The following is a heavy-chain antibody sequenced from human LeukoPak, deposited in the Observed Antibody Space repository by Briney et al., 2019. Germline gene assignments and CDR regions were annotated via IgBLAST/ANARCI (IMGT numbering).Heavy chain of an antibody. CDR3: ARISSDSISYYDH. Sequence: GGALRLSCAGSGITFSTYWMHWVRQAPGKGLVWVSRINSEGSTISYADSVKGRFTISRDNAKNTLFLQMNSLRAEDTAVYYCARISSDSISYYDHWGQGTLVTVSS. CDR2: INSEGSTI. CDR1: GITFSTYW. J-gene: IGHJ4*02. D-gene: IGHD3-22*01. V-gene: IGHV3-74*01.